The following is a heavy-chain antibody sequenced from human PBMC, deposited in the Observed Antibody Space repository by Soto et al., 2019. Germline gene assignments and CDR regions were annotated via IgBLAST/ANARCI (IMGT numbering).Heavy chain of an antibody. D-gene: IGHD3-16*01. J-gene: IGHJ5*02. CDR2: ITPNSGGT. CDR3: ARGGRIASLAFGVDL. CDR1: GYTFAGYF. Sequence: ASVKVSCKASGYTFAGYFIHWVRPAPGKGPEWMGWITPNSGGTNYAQKIQGRVTIPRDTHINTPSIELNKLRSDDTAAYYCARGGRIASLAFGVDLWGQGPLLTVTS. V-gene: IGHV1-2*02.